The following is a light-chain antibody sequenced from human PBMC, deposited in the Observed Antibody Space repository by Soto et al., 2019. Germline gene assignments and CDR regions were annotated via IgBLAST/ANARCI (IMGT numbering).Light chain of an antibody. CDR2: EVS. CDR1: SSDVGGYNY. V-gene: IGLV2-8*01. CDR3: SSYADSLVL. Sequence: QSALTQPPSASGSPGQSVTISCTGTSSDVGGYNYVSWYQQHPGKAPKLIISEVSKRPSGVPDRFSGSKSGNTASLTVSGSQAEDEAAYYCSSYADSLVLFGGGPKVTVL. J-gene: IGLJ2*01.